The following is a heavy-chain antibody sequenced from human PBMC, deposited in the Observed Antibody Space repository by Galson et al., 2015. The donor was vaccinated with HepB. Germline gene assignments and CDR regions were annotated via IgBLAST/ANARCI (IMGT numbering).Heavy chain of an antibody. CDR3: ARDRAFDV. J-gene: IGHJ3*01. CDR1: GGSISSYY. CDR2: INYGGST. V-gene: IGHV4-59*01. Sequence: SETLSLTCTVSGGSISSYYWSWIRQPPGKGLEWIGFINYGGSTSYNPSLKSRVTVSLDTSKNQFSLKLNSVTAADTGVYYCARDRAFDVWGQGTMVTVSS.